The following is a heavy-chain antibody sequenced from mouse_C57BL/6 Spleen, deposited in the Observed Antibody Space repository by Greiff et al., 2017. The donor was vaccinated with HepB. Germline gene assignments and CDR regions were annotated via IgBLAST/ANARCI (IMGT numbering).Heavy chain of an antibody. Sequence: QVQLKEPGAELVKPGASVKMSCKASGYTFTSYWITWVKQRPGQGLEWIGDIYPGSGSTNYNEKFKSKATLTVDTSSSTAYMQLSSLTSEDSAVYYCAYYDGYPYWYFDVWGTGTTVTVSS. D-gene: IGHD2-3*01. J-gene: IGHJ1*03. CDR1: GYTFTSYW. CDR2: IYPGSGST. CDR3: AYYDGYPYWYFDV. V-gene: IGHV1-55*01.